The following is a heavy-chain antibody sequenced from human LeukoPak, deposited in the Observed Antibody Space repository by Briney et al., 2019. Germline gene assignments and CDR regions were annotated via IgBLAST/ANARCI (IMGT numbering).Heavy chain of an antibody. CDR2: IYYTGTT. V-gene: IGHV4-31*03. D-gene: IGHD3-10*01. CDR3: ARDNSGVFDY. CDR1: GGFISSGGYY. J-gene: IGHJ4*02. Sequence: SETLFLTCTVAGGFISSGGYYWSWIRQFPGESLEWIGYIYYTGTTYYNPSLKTRVTLSVDTSKNQFSLRLSSVTAADTAVYYCARDNSGVFDYWGQGTLVTVSS.